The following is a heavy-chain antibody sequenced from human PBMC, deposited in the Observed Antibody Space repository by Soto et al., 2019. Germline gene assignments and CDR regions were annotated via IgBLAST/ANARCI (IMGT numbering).Heavy chain of an antibody. D-gene: IGHD3-22*01. V-gene: IGHV4-31*03. CDR1: GGSISSGGFY. CDR2: IYHSGNT. J-gene: IGHJ5*02. CDR3: ARGTYQYYDSSGVQNRFDP. Sequence: QVQLQESGPGLVQPSQTLSLTCTVSGGSISSGGFYWSWIRQHPEKGLEWIGWIYHSGNTYYNPSLTRRVTFLENTSNNQFSLKLTSVTAADTAVYYCARGTYQYYDSSGVQNRFDPWGQGTLVTVSS.